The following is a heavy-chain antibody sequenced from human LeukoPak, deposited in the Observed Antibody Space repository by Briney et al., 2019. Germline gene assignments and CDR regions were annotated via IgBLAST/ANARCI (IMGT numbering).Heavy chain of an antibody. CDR3: ARDERGGFDY. J-gene: IGHJ4*02. CDR2: IYYSGST. D-gene: IGHD2-15*01. CDR1: GGSISSGGYY. Sequence: SETLSLTCTVSGGSISSGGYYWSWIRQHPGKGLEWIGYIYYSGSTYYNPSLKSRVTISVDTSKNQFSLKLSSVTAADTAVYYGARDERGGFDYWGQGTLVTVSS. V-gene: IGHV4-31*03.